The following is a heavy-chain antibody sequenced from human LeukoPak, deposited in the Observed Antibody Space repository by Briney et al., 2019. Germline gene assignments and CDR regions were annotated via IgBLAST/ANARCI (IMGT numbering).Heavy chain of an antibody. CDR3: AKRGVVIRGILVIGYHTEAYHYDY. CDR1: GFSLSNYA. D-gene: IGHD3-10*01. CDR2: ISERSGST. V-gene: IGHV3-23*01. J-gene: IGHJ4*02. Sequence: GGSLRLSRVVPGFSLSNYAMSWVRQAPGKGLEWVSYISERSGSTTYADSVKGRFTISRDNSLNTVYLQMNSLRAEDTAVYFCAKRGVVIRGILVIGYHTEAYHYDYWGQGTVVTVSS.